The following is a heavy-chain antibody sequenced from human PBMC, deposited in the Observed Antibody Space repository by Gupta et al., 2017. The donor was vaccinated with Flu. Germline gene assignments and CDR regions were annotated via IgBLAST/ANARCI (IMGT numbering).Heavy chain of an antibody. J-gene: IGHJ6*02. Sequence: QVQLQQSGPGLLKPSQTLSLTCAISGDSVSSKSAAWNWIRQSPSRGLEWLGRTYYRSKWYNDYAISVKSRITINPDTSKNQFSLQLSSVTPEDTAVYYCARAGYETYYYYNGMDVWGQGTTVTVSS. CDR1: GDSVSSKSAA. D-gene: IGHD5-12*01. CDR3: ARAGYETYYYYNGMDV. V-gene: IGHV6-1*01. CDR2: TYYRSKWYN.